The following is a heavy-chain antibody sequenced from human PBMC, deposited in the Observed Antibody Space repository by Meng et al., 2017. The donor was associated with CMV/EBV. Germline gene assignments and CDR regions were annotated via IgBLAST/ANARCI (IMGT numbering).Heavy chain of an antibody. J-gene: IGHJ4*02. D-gene: IGHD1-14*01. CDR1: GFTFSSYW. CDR3: AVGWYFDFDY. V-gene: IGHV3-74*01. CDR2: INSDGSST. Sequence: GESLKISCAASGFTFSSYWMHWVRQAPGKGLVWVSRINSDGSSTSYADSVKGRFTISRDNAKNTLYLQMNSLRAEDTAVYYCAVGWYFDFDYWGQGTLVTVSS.